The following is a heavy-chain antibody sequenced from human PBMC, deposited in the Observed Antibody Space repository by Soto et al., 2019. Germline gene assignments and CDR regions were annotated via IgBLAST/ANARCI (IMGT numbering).Heavy chain of an antibody. J-gene: IGHJ6*01. CDR2: ISFDGSDK. V-gene: IGHV3-30*18. CDR3: AKDRTTGTQGLFYGLDV. D-gene: IGHD4-4*01. Sequence: QMQLVESGGGVVQPGRSLRLSCVASGFTFNRYGMHWVRQAPGKGLEWVALISFDGSDKFYLDSVKCRFTLSRDNSKNTIFLQMNNLRSEDTALYYCAKDRTTGTQGLFYGLDVWGQGTTVTVSS. CDR1: GFTFNRYG.